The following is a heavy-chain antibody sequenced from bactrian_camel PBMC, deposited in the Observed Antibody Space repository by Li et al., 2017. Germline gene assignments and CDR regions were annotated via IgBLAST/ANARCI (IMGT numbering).Heavy chain of an antibody. CDR2: MDMTGTTR. CDR1: GSRFGIYC. D-gene: IGHD1*01. V-gene: IGHV3S32*01. Sequence: DVQLVESGGGSVQAGGSLRLSCTAPGSRFGIYCMGWLRQGPGKEREGIAQMDMTGTTRVAASVKGRFTLSRDNARNSLSLQMDRLGPVDTAMYHCASLPPGAWACIPDYLPFADVGPGTQVTVS. J-gene: IGHJ4*01.